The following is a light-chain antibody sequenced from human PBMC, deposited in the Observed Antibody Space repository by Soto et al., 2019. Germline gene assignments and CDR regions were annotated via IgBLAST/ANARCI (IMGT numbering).Light chain of an antibody. CDR2: DAS. Sequence: EIVLTQSPATLSLSPGERATLSCRASQSVSSYLAWYQQKPGQAPRLLIYDASNMAAGIPARFSGSGSGTDFTLTISSLEPEDFAVYYCQQSAHSPRTFGQGTKVEVK. CDR3: QQSAHSPRT. J-gene: IGKJ1*01. CDR1: QSVSSY. V-gene: IGKV3-11*01.